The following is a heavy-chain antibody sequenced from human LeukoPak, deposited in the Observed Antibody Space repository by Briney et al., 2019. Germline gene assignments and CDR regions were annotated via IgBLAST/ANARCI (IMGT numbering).Heavy chain of an antibody. CDR3: ARVGIQLWLLDY. Sequence: ASVKVSCKASGYTFISYGISWVRQAPGQGLEWMGWISAHNGNTDYAQKLQGRVTMTTDTSTSTAYMELRSLRSDDTAVYDCARVGIQLWLLDYWGQGTLATVSS. CDR2: ISAHNGNT. V-gene: IGHV1-18*01. D-gene: IGHD5-18*01. CDR1: GYTFISYG. J-gene: IGHJ4*02.